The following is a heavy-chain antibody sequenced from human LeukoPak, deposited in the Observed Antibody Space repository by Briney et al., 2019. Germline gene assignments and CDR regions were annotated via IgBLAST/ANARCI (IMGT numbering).Heavy chain of an antibody. V-gene: IGHV4-4*07. J-gene: IGHJ4*02. D-gene: IGHD6-13*01. CDR3: ARSFSPRIAAAGTGYFDY. CDR1: GGSISSYY. Sequence: PSETLSLTCTVSGGSISSYYWSWIRQPAGKGLEWIGRIYTSGSTNYNPSLKSRVTMSVDTSKNQFSLKLSSVTAADTAVYYCARSFSPRIAAAGTGYFDYWGQGTLVTVSS. CDR2: IYTSGST.